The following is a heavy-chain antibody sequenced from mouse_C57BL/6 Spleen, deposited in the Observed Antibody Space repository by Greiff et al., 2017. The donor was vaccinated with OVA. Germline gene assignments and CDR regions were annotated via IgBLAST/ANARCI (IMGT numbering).Heavy chain of an antibody. J-gene: IGHJ1*03. Sequence: QVQLQQSGPELVKPGASVKISCKASGYAFSSSWMNWVKQRPGKGLEWIGRIYPGDGDTNYNGKLKGKATLTADKSSSTAYMQLSSLPSEYSAVYFCARWEVTTVVATDWYFDVWGTGTTVTVSS. CDR1: GYAFSSSW. V-gene: IGHV1-82*01. CDR3: ARWEVTTVVATDWYFDV. D-gene: IGHD1-1*01. CDR2: IYPGDGDT.